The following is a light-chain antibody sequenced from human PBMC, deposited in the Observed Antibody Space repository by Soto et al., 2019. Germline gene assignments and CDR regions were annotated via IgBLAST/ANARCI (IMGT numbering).Light chain of an antibody. CDR2: DAS. Sequence: EVVLTQSPATLSLSPGDRATLSCRASQSVSIDFAWYQLKPGQAPRLLIYDASNRATGIPARFSGSGSGTEFTLTISSLEPEDFAVYYCQHRHNFGPGTKVDIK. V-gene: IGKV3-11*01. CDR3: QHRHN. J-gene: IGKJ3*01. CDR1: QSVSID.